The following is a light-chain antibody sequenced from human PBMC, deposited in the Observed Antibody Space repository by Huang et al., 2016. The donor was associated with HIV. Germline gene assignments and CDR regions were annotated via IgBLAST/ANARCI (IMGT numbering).Light chain of an antibody. CDR2: GAS. CDR1: QRISSW. V-gene: IGKV1-5*01. Sequence: DIQMTQFPPPLSAFVGDRVTITCRASQRISSWLAWYQQKPGKAPTLLISGASNLESWVSSRFSVNGSSTEFTLTISSLQPDDLATYYCQHQWTFGQGTKVQIK. CDR3: QHQWT. J-gene: IGKJ1*01.